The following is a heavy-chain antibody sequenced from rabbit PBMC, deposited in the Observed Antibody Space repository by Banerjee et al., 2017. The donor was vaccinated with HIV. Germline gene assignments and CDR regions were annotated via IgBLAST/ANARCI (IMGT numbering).Heavy chain of an antibody. CDR2: IDIVFGGNI. D-gene: IGHD3-1*01. CDR3: ARNLFFVWSPYFNL. V-gene: IGHV1S45*01. CDR1: GFSFSSSYW. Sequence: EESGGDLVKPAGSLTLACTASGFSFSSSYWICWVRQAPGKGLEWIACIDIVFGGNIYTASWAKGRFTISNPSSTTVTLQMTSLTAADTATYFCARNLFFVWSPYFNLWAQAPSSPS. J-gene: IGHJ4*01.